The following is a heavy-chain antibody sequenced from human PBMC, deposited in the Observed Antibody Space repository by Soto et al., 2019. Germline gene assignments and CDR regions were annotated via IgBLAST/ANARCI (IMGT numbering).Heavy chain of an antibody. CDR1: GFTFSGYA. V-gene: IGHV3-23*01. Sequence: GSLRLSCAASGFTFSGYAMSWVRQAPGKGLEWVSSISGSGGSTYYADSVKGRFTISRDNSKNTLYLQMNSLRAEDTALYYCAGHSSGYYYGMDVWGQGTTVTVSS. CDR3: AGHSSGYYYGMDV. J-gene: IGHJ6*02. CDR2: ISGSGGST. D-gene: IGHD6-6*01.